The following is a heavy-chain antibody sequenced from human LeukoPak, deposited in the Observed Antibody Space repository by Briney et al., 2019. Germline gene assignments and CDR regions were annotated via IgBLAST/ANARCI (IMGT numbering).Heavy chain of an antibody. Sequence: TSETLSLTCAVSGGSISSGSYYWSWIRQPAGKGLEWIGRIYTSGSTNYNPSLKSRVTISVDTSKNQFSLKLSSVTAADTAVYYCARGGIAARPGGAFDIWGQGTMVTVSS. D-gene: IGHD6-6*01. CDR1: GGSISSGSYY. CDR3: ARGGIAARPGGAFDI. V-gene: IGHV4-61*02. J-gene: IGHJ3*02. CDR2: IYTSGST.